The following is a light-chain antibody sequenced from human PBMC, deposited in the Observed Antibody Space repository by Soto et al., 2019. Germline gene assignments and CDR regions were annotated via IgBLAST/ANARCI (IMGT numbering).Light chain of an antibody. V-gene: IGLV2-14*03. CDR3: TSYTSSTPFYV. J-gene: IGLJ1*01. CDR2: DVY. CDR1: RTDVEGYDY. Sequence: QSVLTQPASVSGSPGQSIAISCTGVRTDVEGYDYVSWYQQHPGQAPQLTIYDVYNRPSGVSHRFSGSKSGDTASLTISGLQAEDEADYYCTSYTSSTPFYVFGTGTKVTVL.